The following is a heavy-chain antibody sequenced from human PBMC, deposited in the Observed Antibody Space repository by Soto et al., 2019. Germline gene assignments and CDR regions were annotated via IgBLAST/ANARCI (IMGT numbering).Heavy chain of an antibody. J-gene: IGHJ5*02. D-gene: IGHD5-12*01. Sequence: GASVKVSCKASGHSFPNYAIHWVRQAPGESLEWMGWINTGHGKTKYSQKFKGRVTITTDRSASTAYMDLSSLRSEDTAVYYCAGDNAGYDFPPPLDPWGQGTLVTVSS. CDR1: GHSFPNYA. V-gene: IGHV1-3*04. CDR2: INTGHGKT. CDR3: AGDNAGYDFPPPLDP.